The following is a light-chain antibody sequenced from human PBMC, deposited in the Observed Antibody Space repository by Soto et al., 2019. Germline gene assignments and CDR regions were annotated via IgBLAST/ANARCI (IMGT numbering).Light chain of an antibody. Sequence: SALTQPGSVSGSPGQSITITCTGTSSDVGSYNLVSWYQQHPGKAPKVMIYEVSKRPSGVPNRFSGSKSGNTASLTISGLQAKDEADYYCCSYAGSSTYVVGTGTKVTV. CDR1: SSDVGSYNL. CDR3: CSYAGSSTYV. CDR2: EVS. J-gene: IGLJ1*01. V-gene: IGLV2-23*02.